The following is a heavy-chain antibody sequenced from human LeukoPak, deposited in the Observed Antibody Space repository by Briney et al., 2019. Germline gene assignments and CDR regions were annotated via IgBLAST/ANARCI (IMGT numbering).Heavy chain of an antibody. Sequence: GGSLRLSCAASGFTFSSYGMHWVRQAPGKGLEWVAVIWYDGSNKYYADSVKGRFTISRDNSKNTLYLQMNSLRAEDTTMYYCAKEITRPNRAVAGLNYWGQGTLVTVSS. CDR1: GFTFSSYG. CDR2: IWYDGSNK. J-gene: IGHJ4*02. V-gene: IGHV3-30*02. D-gene: IGHD6-19*01. CDR3: AKEITRPNRAVAGLNY.